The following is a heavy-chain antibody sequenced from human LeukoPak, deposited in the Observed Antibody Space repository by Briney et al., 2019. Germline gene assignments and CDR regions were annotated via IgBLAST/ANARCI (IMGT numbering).Heavy chain of an antibody. D-gene: IGHD6-19*01. V-gene: IGHV2-5*02. Sequence: SGPTLVKPTQTLTLTCTFSGFSLSTSAVGVGWIRQPPGKALEWLALIYWDDDKRYSPSLKSRLTITKDTSKNQVVLTMTNMHPVDTATYYCAHRGIAVAGPHFDYWGQGTLVTVSS. CDR1: GFSLSTSAVG. J-gene: IGHJ4*02. CDR2: IYWDDDK. CDR3: AHRGIAVAGPHFDY.